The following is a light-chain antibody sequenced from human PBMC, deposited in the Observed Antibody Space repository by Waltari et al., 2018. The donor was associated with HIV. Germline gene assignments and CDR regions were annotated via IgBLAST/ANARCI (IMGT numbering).Light chain of an antibody. CDR2: EVS. J-gene: IGLJ2*01. Sequence: QSALTQPASVSGSPGQSITISCTGSSSDVGTYNYVSWYQQHPAKAPRLIISEVSERPSGVSNRFSGSKSGNTASLTISELQTWDEADYYCTSYTSSSTLLFGGGTKLTVL. V-gene: IGLV2-14*03. CDR1: SSDVGTYNY. CDR3: TSYTSSSTLL.